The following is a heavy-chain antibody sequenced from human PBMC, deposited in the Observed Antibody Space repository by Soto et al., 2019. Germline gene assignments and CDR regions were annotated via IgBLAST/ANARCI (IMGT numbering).Heavy chain of an antibody. CDR3: ARDRVSGQPNYYFDY. Sequence: QVQLVESGGGVVQPGRSLRLSRAASGFTFSSYGMHWVRQAPGKGLEWVAVIWYDGSNKYYADSVKGRFTISRDNSKNTLYLQMNSLRAEDTAVYYCARDRVSGQPNYYFDYWGQGTLVTVSS. D-gene: IGHD6-13*01. J-gene: IGHJ4*02. CDR2: IWYDGSNK. CDR1: GFTFSSYG. V-gene: IGHV3-33*01.